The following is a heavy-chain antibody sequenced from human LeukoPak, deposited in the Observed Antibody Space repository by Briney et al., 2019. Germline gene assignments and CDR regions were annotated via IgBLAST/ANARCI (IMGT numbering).Heavy chain of an antibody. CDR1: GGSISSSSYY. CDR2: IYTSGST. D-gene: IGHD3-16*01. V-gene: IGHV4-61*02. CDR3: ARGPLIYYMDV. J-gene: IGHJ6*03. Sequence: SETLSLTCTVSGGSISSSSYYWSWIRQPAGKGLEWIGRIYTSGSTNYNPSLKSRVTMSVDTSKNQFSLKLSSVTAADTAVYYCARGPLIYYMDVWGKGTTVTISS.